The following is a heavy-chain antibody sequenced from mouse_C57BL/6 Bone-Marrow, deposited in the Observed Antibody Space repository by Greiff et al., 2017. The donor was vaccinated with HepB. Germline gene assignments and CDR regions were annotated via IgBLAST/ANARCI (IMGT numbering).Heavy chain of an antibody. Sequence: EVKLMESGGGLVKPGGSLKLSCAASGFTFSSYAMSWVRQTPEKRLEWVATISDGGSYTYYPDNVKGRFTISRDNAENNLYLQMSHLKSEDTAMYYCANFYYDYDGRGLYYAMDYWGQGTSVTVSS. V-gene: IGHV5-4*03. CDR1: GFTFSSYA. CDR2: ISDGGSYT. J-gene: IGHJ4*01. CDR3: ANFYYDYDGRGLYYAMDY. D-gene: IGHD2-4*01.